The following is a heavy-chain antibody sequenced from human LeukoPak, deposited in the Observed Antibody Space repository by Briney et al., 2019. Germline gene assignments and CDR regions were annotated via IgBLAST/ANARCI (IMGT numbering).Heavy chain of an antibody. CDR1: GYTFTNYH. Sequence: GASVKVSCKASGYTFTNYHINWLRQAPGQGLEWMGWISAYNGNTNYAQNLQGRVTMTTDTSTSTAYMELRSLRSDDTAVYYCARDVSFSYGYFDYWGQGTLVTVSS. CDR3: ARDVSFSYGYFDY. CDR2: ISAYNGNT. V-gene: IGHV1-18*01. J-gene: IGHJ4*02. D-gene: IGHD3-16*01.